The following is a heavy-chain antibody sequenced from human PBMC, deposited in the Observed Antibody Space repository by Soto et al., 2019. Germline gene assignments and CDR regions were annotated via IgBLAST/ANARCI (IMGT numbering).Heavy chain of an antibody. J-gene: IGHJ4*02. CDR2: ISDDGSKK. Sequence: GGSLRLSCAVSGFTFNSHAMHWVRQAPGKGLEWVAVISDDGSKKYYADSVKGRFSISRDNPKNTLFLQMNSLRVEDTAVYYCAKVGDVYNSFFDYWGQGTLVTVSS. CDR3: AKVGDVYNSFFDY. D-gene: IGHD1-26*01. CDR1: GFTFNSHA. V-gene: IGHV3-30*18.